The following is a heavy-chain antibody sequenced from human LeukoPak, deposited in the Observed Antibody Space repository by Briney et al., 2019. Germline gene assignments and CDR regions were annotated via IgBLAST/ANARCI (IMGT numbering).Heavy chain of an antibody. CDR3: ARDMNNRGAFDI. CDR1: GITPSGYS. Sequence: GGSLRLSCAASGITPSGYSVNWVRQAPGKGLEWVSSISSSSSYIYFADSVKGRFTISRDNAKNSLYLQMNSLRAEDTAVYYCARDMNNRGAFDIWGQGTMVTVSS. D-gene: IGHD1/OR15-1a*01. CDR2: ISSSSSYI. J-gene: IGHJ3*02. V-gene: IGHV3-21*01.